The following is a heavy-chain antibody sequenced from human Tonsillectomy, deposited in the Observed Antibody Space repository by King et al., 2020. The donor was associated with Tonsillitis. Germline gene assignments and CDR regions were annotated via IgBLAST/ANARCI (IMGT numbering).Heavy chain of an antibody. CDR1: GFTFGDSA. CDR2: IRSKSNGGTT. CDR3: TRGRPG. J-gene: IGHJ4*02. V-gene: IGHV3-49*03. Sequence: VQLVESGGGLVQPGRSLRLSCKASGFTFGDSAMNWFRQSPERGLEWVGFIRSKSNGGTTEIAASVRGRFTISRDDSKSIAYLQMNSLKFEDTAVYYLTRGRPGWGQGTLVTVAS.